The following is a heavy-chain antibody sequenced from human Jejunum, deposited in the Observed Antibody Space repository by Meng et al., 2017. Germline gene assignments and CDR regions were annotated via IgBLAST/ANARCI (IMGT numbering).Heavy chain of an antibody. Sequence: EVQVVESGGGLVHAGGSLRLSCVASGFPFRGYAMGWVRQAPGQGLELVSAISASGASTYYADSVKGRFTVSRDNSKSTLYLQMESLRAEDTAMYYCAFDFWGQGTLVTVSS. J-gene: IGHJ4*02. CDR2: ISASGAST. CDR3: AFDF. CDR1: GFPFRGYA. V-gene: IGHV3-23*04.